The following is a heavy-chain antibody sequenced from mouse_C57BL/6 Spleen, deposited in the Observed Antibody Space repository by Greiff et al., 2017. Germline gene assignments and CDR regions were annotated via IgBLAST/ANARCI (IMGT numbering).Heavy chain of an antibody. Sequence: VKLQESGAELVRPGASVTLSCKASGYTFTDYEMHWVKQTPVHGLEWIGAIDPETGGTAYNQKFKGKAILTADKSSSTAYMELRSLTSEDSAVYYCTRRRYYYGSRGWYFDVWGTGTTVTVSS. CDR2: IDPETGGT. CDR3: TRRRYYYGSRGWYFDV. CDR1: GYTFTDYE. V-gene: IGHV1-15*01. J-gene: IGHJ1*03. D-gene: IGHD1-1*01.